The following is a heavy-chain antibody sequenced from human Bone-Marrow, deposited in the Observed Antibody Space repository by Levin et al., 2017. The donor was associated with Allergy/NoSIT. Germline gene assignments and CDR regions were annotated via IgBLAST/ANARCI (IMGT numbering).Heavy chain of an antibody. J-gene: IGHJ4*02. CDR2: IWADGSVK. V-gene: IGHV3-33*01. CDR3: ARNGRPSSTSEMDY. D-gene: IGHD2-2*01. CDR1: GFAFHSYA. Sequence: GESLKISCGASGFAFHSYAMHWVRQAPGKGLDWLTVIWADGSVKHYADSVEGRFTISRDNSKNTVYLEMNSLRADDTAVYYCARNGRPSSTSEMDYWGQGVLVTVSS.